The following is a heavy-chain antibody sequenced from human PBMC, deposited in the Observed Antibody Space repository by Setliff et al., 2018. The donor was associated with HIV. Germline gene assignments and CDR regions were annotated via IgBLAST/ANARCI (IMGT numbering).Heavy chain of an antibody. D-gene: IGHD3-22*01. J-gene: IGHJ4*02. CDR3: AIDFPASAFYLSSALLTNC. Sequence: GSLRLSCAASGFTFSSYEMNWVRQAPGKGLEWVSAISGSGGSTYYADSVKGRFTISRDNSKNTLYLQMNSLRVEDTAVYYCAIDFPASAFYLSSALLTNCWGQGTLVTVSS. CDR2: ISGSGGST. CDR1: GFTFSSYE. V-gene: IGHV3-23*01.